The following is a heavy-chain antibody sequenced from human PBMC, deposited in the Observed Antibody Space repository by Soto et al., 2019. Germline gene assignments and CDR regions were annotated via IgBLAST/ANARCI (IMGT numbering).Heavy chain of an antibody. CDR3: ARTYYGILTGYSQRADAFDI. D-gene: IGHD3-9*01. Sequence: SETLSLTCTVSGGSISSYYWSWIRQPPGKGLEWIGYIYYSGSTNYNPSLKSRVTISVGTSKNQFSLKLSSVTAADTAVYYCARTYYGILTGYSQRADAFDIWGQGTMVTVSS. V-gene: IGHV4-59*01. J-gene: IGHJ3*02. CDR1: GGSISSYY. CDR2: IYYSGST.